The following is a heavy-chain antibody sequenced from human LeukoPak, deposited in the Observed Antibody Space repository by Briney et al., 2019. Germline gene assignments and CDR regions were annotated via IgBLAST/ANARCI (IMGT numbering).Heavy chain of an antibody. CDR3: GKDISAGGMDV. CDR1: ESTFDHA. V-gene: IGHV3-9*01. Sequence: PGGSLRLSCTASESTFDHAMHWVRQTPGKGLEWVSGIGWNSARTGYADSVRGRFTISRENAKNSLYLQMNSLRAEDTALYYCGKDISAGGMDVWGQGTTVTVSS. D-gene: IGHD3-10*01. CDR2: IGWNSART. J-gene: IGHJ6*02.